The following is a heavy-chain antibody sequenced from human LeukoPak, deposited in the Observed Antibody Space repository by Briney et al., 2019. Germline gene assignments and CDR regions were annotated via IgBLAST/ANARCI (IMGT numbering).Heavy chain of an antibody. J-gene: IGHJ5*02. Sequence: GGSLRLSCAASGFTFNDYYMSWIRQAPGRGLEWLSYINIGGTNTHYADSVKGRFTISRDNAKKSLYLEMNNLRAEDTAAYYCATDGAGFDTWGQGVLVTVSS. V-gene: IGHV3-11*01. CDR2: INIGGTNT. CDR3: ATDGAGFDT. CDR1: GFTFNDYY.